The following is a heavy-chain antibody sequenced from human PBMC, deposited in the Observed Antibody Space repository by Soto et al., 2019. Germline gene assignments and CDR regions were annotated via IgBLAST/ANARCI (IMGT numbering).Heavy chain of an antibody. D-gene: IGHD1-26*01. Sequence: QVQLVQSGAEVKKPGSSVKVSCKASGGTFNNYAISWVRQAPGQGLEWMGGINPLFGTTNYAQKFQGRVTITADKSTSTAYMELSSLRADDAAVYYCARLIGEGYSGTYGLDYWGQGTLVTVSS. J-gene: IGHJ4*02. V-gene: IGHV1-69*06. CDR2: INPLFGTT. CDR3: ARLIGEGYSGTYGLDY. CDR1: GGTFNNYA.